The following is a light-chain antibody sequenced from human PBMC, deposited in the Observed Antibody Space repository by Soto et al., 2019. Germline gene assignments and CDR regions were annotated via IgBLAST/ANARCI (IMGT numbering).Light chain of an antibody. CDR2: GAS. Sequence: IVLAQSPGTLSLSPGERAILSCRASQTISSNYLAWYQQKPGQAPRLLISGASSRATGIPAWFSGSGSATDFTLTISILEHEDLEVYFYQLSCCSPYTFGQGAKLAIK. V-gene: IGKV3-20*01. CDR1: QTISSNY. J-gene: IGKJ2*01. CDR3: QLSCCSPYT.